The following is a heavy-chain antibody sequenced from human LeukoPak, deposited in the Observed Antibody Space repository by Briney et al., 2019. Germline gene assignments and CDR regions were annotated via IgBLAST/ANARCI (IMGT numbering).Heavy chain of an antibody. CDR1: GFPLCVYT. CDR2: ISTRSTNI. Sequence: GGPLRLSCTASGFPLCVYTMIYVPEAPHKGLEWVSSISTRSTNIFYADSLRGRFTGSRDNGKNSLYLQMNSLRAEDTAGYYCARQYDNWGQETLFTVSS. V-gene: IGHV3-21*01. J-gene: IGHJ4*02. CDR3: ARQYDN.